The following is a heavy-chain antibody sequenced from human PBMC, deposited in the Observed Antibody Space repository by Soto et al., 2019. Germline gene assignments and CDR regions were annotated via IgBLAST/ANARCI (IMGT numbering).Heavy chain of an antibody. CDR2: INAGNGNT. J-gene: IGHJ4*02. CDR3: AGGTTVFKGEKTDDY. Sequence: QVQLVQSGAAGKKPGASVQVSCKASGYTFTSYAMHWVRQAPGQRLEWMGWINAGNGNTKYSQKFQGRVTITRDTSASTAYMELSSLRSEDTAVYYCAGGTTVFKGEKTDDYWGQGTLVTVSS. D-gene: IGHD4-17*01. CDR1: GYTFTSYA. V-gene: IGHV1-3*01.